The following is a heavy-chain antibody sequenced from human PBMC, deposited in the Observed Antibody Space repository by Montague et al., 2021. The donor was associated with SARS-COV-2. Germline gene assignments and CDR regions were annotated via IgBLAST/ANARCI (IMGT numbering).Heavy chain of an antibody. Sequence: SETLSLTCTVSGDSISSGNHYWGWVRQSPGEGLEWIAVIYYSGSPNYNPSLKSRVTISVDTSNNQFSLKLTSVTAADTAVYYCARGPTNNIGMVATRLDYWGQGTLVTVSS. CDR3: ARGPTNNIGMVATRLDY. V-gene: IGHV4-39*07. CDR1: GDSISSGNHY. CDR2: IYYSGSP. D-gene: IGHD5-12*01. J-gene: IGHJ4*02.